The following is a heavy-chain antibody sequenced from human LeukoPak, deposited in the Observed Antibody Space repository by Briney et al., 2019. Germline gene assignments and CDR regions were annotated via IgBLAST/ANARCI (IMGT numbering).Heavy chain of an antibody. CDR1: GYTFTGYY. CDR2: IIPNSGGT. Sequence: ASVKVSCKASGYTFTGYYMHWVRQAPGQGLEWMGWIIPNSGGTNYAQKFQGRVTMTRDTSISTAYMELSRLRSDDTAVYYCARGEKNYYYYYMDVWGKGTTVTVSS. V-gene: IGHV1-2*02. CDR3: ARGEKNYYYYYMDV. D-gene: IGHD1-26*01. J-gene: IGHJ6*03.